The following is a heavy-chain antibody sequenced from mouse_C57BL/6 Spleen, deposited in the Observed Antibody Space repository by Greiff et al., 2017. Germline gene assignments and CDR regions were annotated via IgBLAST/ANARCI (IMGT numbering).Heavy chain of an antibody. D-gene: IGHD1-1*01. J-gene: IGHJ1*03. CDR1: GYTFTSSW. CDR3: ARSGYYGSSYDWYFDV. V-gene: IGHV1-7*01. CDR2: INPSRGYT. Sequence: VKLMESGAELAKPGASIKLSCKASGYTFTSSWMHWVKQRPGQGLEWIGYINPSRGYTKYNKKFKDKAPLTADKSSSTAYMQLSSLTYEDSAVYYCARSGYYGSSYDWYFDVWGTGTTVTVSS.